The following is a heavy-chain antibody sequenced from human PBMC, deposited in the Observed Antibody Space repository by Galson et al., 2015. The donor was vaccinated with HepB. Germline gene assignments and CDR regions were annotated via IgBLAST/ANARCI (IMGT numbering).Heavy chain of an antibody. CDR2: ISYDGNNK. CDR3: AREGWGFDV. J-gene: IGHJ3*01. D-gene: IGHD1-26*01. V-gene: IGHV3-30-3*01. CDR1: GFTFSSYA. Sequence: SLRLSCAASGFTFSSYAMHWVRQAPGKGLEWVAVISYDGNNKYNADSVKGRFTISRDNSKNTLYLQMNSLRVEDTAVYYCAREGWGFDVWGPGTMVTVPS.